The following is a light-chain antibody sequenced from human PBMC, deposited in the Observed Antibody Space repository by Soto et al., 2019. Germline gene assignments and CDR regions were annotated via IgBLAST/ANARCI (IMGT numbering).Light chain of an antibody. V-gene: IGKV1-5*03. CDR3: QQYNTYPLT. CDR2: KAS. CDR1: QSISTW. J-gene: IGKJ4*01. Sequence: DIQMTQSPSTLSASVGDRVTITCRASQSISTWLAWYQQKPGKAPKLLIYKASSLEGGVPSRFSRNVSGTEFNITISSLQPDDFATYYCQQYNTYPLTFGGGTTVDIK.